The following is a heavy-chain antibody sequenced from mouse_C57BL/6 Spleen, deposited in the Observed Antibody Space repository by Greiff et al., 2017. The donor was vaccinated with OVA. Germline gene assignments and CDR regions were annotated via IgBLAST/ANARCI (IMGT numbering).Heavy chain of an antibody. CDR3: TRGDLTGALDY. Sequence: EVQLQQSGTVLARPGASVKMSCKTSGYTFTSYWMHWVKQRPGQGLEWIGAIYPGNSDTSYNQKFKGKAKLTAVTSASTADMELSSLTNEDSAVYYCTRGDLTGALDYWGQGTTLTVSS. CDR1: GYTFTSYW. J-gene: IGHJ2*01. D-gene: IGHD4-1*01. V-gene: IGHV1-5*01. CDR2: IYPGNSDT.